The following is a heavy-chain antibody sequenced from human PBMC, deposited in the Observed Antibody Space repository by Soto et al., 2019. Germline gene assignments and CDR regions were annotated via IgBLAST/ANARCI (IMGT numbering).Heavy chain of an antibody. V-gene: IGHV2-5*02. J-gene: IGHJ4*02. CDR1: GFSFNSSGMS. Sequence: QITLKESGPPLVKPTQTLTLTCTFSGFSFNSSGMSVGWIRQPPGKGLDWLALITWDGDKRYSPSLKTRLAISKVASTSQVVLTMTDLDPVDTATYYWANSQADSRDCYRPFAFWGQGTRVTVSS. D-gene: IGHD2-21*02. CDR2: ITWDGDK. CDR3: ANSQADSRDCYRPFAF.